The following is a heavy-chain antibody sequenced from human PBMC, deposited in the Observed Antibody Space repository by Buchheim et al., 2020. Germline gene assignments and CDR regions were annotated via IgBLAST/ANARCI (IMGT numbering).Heavy chain of an antibody. CDR2: INSDGTST. CDR3: ARARFELSNWLDP. Sequence: EVQLVQSGGGLVKPGGSLRLSCAASGFTFSSYWMHWVRQAPGKGLVWVSRINSDGTSTNYEDSVKGRFTISRDNAKNTVYLQMNSLRVDDTAVYYCARARFELSNWLDPWGQGTL. CDR1: GFTFSSYW. J-gene: IGHJ5*02. V-gene: IGHV3-74*01. D-gene: IGHD1-26*01.